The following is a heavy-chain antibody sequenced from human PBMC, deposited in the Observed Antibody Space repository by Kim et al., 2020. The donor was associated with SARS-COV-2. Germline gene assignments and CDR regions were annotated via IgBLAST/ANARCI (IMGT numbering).Heavy chain of an antibody. V-gene: IGHV3-48*02. Sequence: YYADSVKGRFTISRDNAKNSLYLQMNSLRDEDTAVYYCARDREWGDYFDYWGQGTLVTVSS. CDR3: ARDREWGDYFDY. J-gene: IGHJ4*02. D-gene: IGHD3-3*01.